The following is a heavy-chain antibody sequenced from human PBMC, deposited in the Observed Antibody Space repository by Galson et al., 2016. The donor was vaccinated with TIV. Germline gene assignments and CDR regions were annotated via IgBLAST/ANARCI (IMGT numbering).Heavy chain of an antibody. D-gene: IGHD1-1*01. Sequence: SETLSLTCAVSDGSINSDIYYWAWIRQAPGKGLEWVGSVWHSGAMYQNPSLRSRLTMSVDTSKKELSLKLRSVTAADTGVYYCALRRTDSLDPELYYYGLDVWGQGTTFTVSS. V-gene: IGHV4-39*01. CDR3: ALRRTDSLDPELYYYGLDV. CDR2: VWHSGAM. J-gene: IGHJ6*02. CDR1: DGSINSDIYY.